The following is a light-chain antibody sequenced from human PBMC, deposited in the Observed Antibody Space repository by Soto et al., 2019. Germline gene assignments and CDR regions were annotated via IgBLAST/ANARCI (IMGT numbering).Light chain of an antibody. Sequence: EIVLTQSPGTLSWSPGERATLSCKASQSVSSNFLAWYQRKPGQAPRLLIYGASYRSPDIPYRVSGSGSGTDFTLTITRLEPDDLAVYYCHQYGTSPQTFGQGTKVEI. V-gene: IGKV3-20*01. CDR2: GAS. J-gene: IGKJ1*01. CDR3: HQYGTSPQT. CDR1: QSVSSNF.